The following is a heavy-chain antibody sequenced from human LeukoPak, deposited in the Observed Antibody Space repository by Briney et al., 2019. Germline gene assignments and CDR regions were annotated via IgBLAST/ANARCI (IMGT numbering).Heavy chain of an antibody. CDR3: ARVPDTGYNY. Sequence: ASVKVSCKASGFILRNFGISWLRQAPGQGLEWMAWISIADGRTDYAQNFQGRVTLTTDTSTNTAYMELRSLPSDDTAVYFCARVPDTGYNYWGQGTLVTVSS. J-gene: IGHJ4*02. CDR2: ISIADGRT. CDR1: GFILRNFG. D-gene: IGHD5-12*01. V-gene: IGHV1-18*01.